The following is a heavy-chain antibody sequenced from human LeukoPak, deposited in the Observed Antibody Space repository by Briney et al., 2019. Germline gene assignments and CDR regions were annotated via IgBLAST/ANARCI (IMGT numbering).Heavy chain of an antibody. V-gene: IGHV4-34*01. CDR3: ARGSGIQLGLRPSYNWFDP. J-gene: IGHJ5*02. D-gene: IGHD5-18*01. CDR1: GGSLSGYY. CDR2: INLSGST. Sequence: SETLSLTCAVYGGSLSGYYWSWIRQPPGKGLEWIGEINLSGSTNYNTSLKSRVTISVDTSKDQFSLKLSPVTAADTAVYYWARGSGIQLGLRPSYNWFDPWGQGPVVTVST.